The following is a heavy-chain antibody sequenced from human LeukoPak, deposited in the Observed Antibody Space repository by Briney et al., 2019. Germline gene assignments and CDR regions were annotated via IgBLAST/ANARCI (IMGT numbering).Heavy chain of an antibody. CDR1: GYTFTSYY. V-gene: IGHV1-46*01. CDR2: INPSGGST. CDR3: ARMGGSGSGPHGFDP. Sequence: GASVKVSCKASGYTFTSYYMHWVRQAPGQGLEWMGIINPSGGSTSYAQKFQGRVTMTRDTSTSTVYMELSSLRSEDTAVYYCARMGGSGSGPHGFDPWGQGTLVTVSS. J-gene: IGHJ5*02. D-gene: IGHD3-10*01.